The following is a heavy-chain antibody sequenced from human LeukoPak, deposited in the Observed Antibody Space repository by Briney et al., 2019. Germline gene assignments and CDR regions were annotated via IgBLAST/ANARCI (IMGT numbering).Heavy chain of an antibody. CDR3: AKKGAGATSRDYFDN. D-gene: IGHD1-26*01. J-gene: IGHJ4*02. V-gene: IGHV3-30*02. Sequence: GGSLRPSCAASGFSFSYYGMHWVRQAPGKGLEWVAYIRYDGNNKYYADSVKGRFTISRDNSMNTLYLQMSSLRGEDTAVYYCAKKGAGATSRDYFDNWGQGTLVTVSS. CDR1: GFSFSYYG. CDR2: IRYDGNNK.